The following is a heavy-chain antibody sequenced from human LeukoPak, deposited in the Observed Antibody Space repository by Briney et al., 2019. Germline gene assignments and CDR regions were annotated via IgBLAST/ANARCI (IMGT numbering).Heavy chain of an antibody. CDR2: IYYSGST. Sequence: PSETLSLTCTVSGGSISSYYWSWIRQPPGKGLEWIGYIYYSGSTNYNPSLKSRVTISVDTSKNQFSLKLSSVTAADTAVYHCARRGYSGYDYGYYFDYWGQGTLVTVSS. J-gene: IGHJ4*02. V-gene: IGHV4-59*01. CDR1: GGSISSYY. CDR3: ARRGYSGYDYGYYFDY. D-gene: IGHD5-12*01.